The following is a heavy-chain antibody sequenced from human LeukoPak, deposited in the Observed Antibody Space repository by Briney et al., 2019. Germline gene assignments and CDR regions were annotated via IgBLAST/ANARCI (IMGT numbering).Heavy chain of an antibody. CDR1: GFTFSSYS. CDR3: ARFAAADQNYFDY. Sequence: GGSLRLSCAASGFTFSSYSMNWVRQAPGKGLEWVSSISSSSSYIYYADSVKGRFTISRDNAKNSLYLQMNSLRAGDTAVYYCARFAAADQNYFDYWGQGTLVTVSS. CDR2: ISSSSSYI. V-gene: IGHV3-21*01. D-gene: IGHD6-13*01. J-gene: IGHJ4*02.